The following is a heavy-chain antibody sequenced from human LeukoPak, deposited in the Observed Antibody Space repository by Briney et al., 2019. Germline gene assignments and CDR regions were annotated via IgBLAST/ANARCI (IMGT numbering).Heavy chain of an antibody. CDR1: GFTFSSYA. V-gene: IGHV3-23*01. D-gene: IGHD3-22*01. CDR3: AKGMSATSGYLELDY. Sequence: GGSLRLSCAASGFTFSSYAMSWVRQAPGKGLAWVSAISGSGGNTYSADSVKGRCTISRDNSKNTLYLQMNSLRAEDTAVYYCAKGMSATSGYLELDYWGQGTLVTVSS. J-gene: IGHJ4*02. CDR2: ISGSGGNT.